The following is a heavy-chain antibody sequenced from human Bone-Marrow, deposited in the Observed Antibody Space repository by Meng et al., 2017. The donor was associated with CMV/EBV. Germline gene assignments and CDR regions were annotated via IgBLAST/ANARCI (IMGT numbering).Heavy chain of an antibody. D-gene: IGHD1-26*01. CDR3: ARVWGRGLLSGSYPDY. CDR2: ISSGNSYI. Sequence: LSLTCVASGFTFTPYTMTWVRQAPGKGLEWVSSISSGNSYIYYGKSLMGRFTISRDNAKNSLYLQMNSLRAEDTAVYYCARVWGRGLLSGSYPDYWGQGTLVTVSS. J-gene: IGHJ4*02. V-gene: IGHV3-21*01. CDR1: GFTFTPYT.